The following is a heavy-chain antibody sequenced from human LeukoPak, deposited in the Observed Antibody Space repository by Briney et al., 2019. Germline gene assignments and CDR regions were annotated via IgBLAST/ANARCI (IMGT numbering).Heavy chain of an antibody. CDR3: ARQKDGFWSGYQDY. J-gene: IGHJ4*02. CDR1: GGSFSGYY. D-gene: IGHD3-3*01. V-gene: IGHV4-34*01. Sequence: SETLSLTCAVYGGSFSGYYWSWIRQPPGKGLEWIGEINHSGSTNYNPSLKSRVTISVDTSKNQFSLKLSSVTAADTAVYYCARQKDGFWSGYQDYWGQGTLVTVSS. CDR2: INHSGST.